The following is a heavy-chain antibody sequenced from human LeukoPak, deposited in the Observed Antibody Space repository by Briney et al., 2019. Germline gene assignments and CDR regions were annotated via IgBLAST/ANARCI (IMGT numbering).Heavy chain of an antibody. CDR3: ARDNRYGDSRAFDI. J-gene: IGHJ3*02. D-gene: IGHD4-17*01. V-gene: IGHV4-30-4*01. Sequence: ASETLSLTCTVSGGSIRSGDYFWSWIRQPPGKALEWIGYIYYTGSTYYNPSLNSRVTMSVDTSKNQFSLKLSSVTAADTAVYYCARDNRYGDSRAFDIWGQGTMVTVSS. CDR1: GGSIRSGDYF. CDR2: IYYTGST.